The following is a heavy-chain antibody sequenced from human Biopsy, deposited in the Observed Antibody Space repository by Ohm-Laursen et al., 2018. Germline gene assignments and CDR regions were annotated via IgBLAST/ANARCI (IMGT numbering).Heavy chain of an antibody. Sequence: SLRLSCTASGLIFSDYYMSWIRQAPGKGLEWIAYISARDGVVYYADSVKGRFTISRDNTNNSLYLQMTSLRPEDTAVFYCARGDYFDSNGYFWFDPWGQGTLVTVSS. V-gene: IGHV3-11*01. D-gene: IGHD3-22*01. CDR2: ISARDGVV. CDR1: GLIFSDYY. CDR3: ARGDYFDSNGYFWFDP. J-gene: IGHJ5*02.